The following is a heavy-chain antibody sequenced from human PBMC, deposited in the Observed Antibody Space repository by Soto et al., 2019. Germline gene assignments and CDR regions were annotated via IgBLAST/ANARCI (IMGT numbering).Heavy chain of an antibody. CDR3: AQSYGSGSSDY. D-gene: IGHD3-10*01. CDR2: ISGSGGST. J-gene: IGHJ4*02. CDR1: GFTCSSYA. Sequence: EVQLLESGGGLVQPGGSLRLSCAASGFTCSSYAMSWVRQAPGKGLAWVSTISGSGGSTYYADSVKGRFTISRDNSKNTLYLQMNSLRAEDTAVYYCAQSYGSGSSDYWGQGTLVTVSS. V-gene: IGHV3-23*01.